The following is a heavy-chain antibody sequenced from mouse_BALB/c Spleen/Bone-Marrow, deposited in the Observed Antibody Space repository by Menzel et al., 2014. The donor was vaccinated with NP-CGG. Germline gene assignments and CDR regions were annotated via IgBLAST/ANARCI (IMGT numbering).Heavy chain of an antibody. CDR2: ISNGGGST. V-gene: IGHV5-12-2*01. D-gene: IGHD3-1*01. Sequence: EVQLQQSGGGLVQPGGSLKLSCAASGFTFSSYTMSWVRQTPEKRLEWVAYISNGGGSTYHPDTIKGRFTISRDNAKNTLYLQMSSLKSEDTAMYYCTRHVGNPYAMDYWGQGTSVTVSS. CDR3: TRHVGNPYAMDY. J-gene: IGHJ4*01. CDR1: GFTFSSYT.